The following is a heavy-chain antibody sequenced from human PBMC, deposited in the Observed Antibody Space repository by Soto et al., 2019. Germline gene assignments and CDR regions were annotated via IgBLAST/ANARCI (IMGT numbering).Heavy chain of an antibody. J-gene: IGHJ6*02. V-gene: IGHV1-69*13. CDR3: ASAGGTVVVPAATSYYYYGMDV. Sequence: ASVKVSCKASGGTFSSYAISWVRQAPGQGLEWMGGIIPIFGTANYAQKFQGRVTITADESTSTAYMELSSLRPEDTAVYYCASAGGTVVVPAATSYYYYGMDVWGQGTTVTVS. CDR2: IIPIFGTA. CDR1: GGTFSSYA. D-gene: IGHD2-2*01.